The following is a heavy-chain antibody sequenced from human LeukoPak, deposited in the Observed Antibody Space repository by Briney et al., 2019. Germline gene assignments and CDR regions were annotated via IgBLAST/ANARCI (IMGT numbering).Heavy chain of an antibody. V-gene: IGHV3-33*01. CDR2: IWYDGSNK. CDR3: ARDTYDDYVPLDY. J-gene: IGHJ4*02. Sequence: PGGSLRLSCAASGFTFSSYGMHWVRQAPGKGLEWVAVIWYDGSNKYYPDSVKGRFTIYRDNSKNTLYLQMNSLRAEDTAVYYCARDTYDDYVPLDYWGQGTLVSVSS. D-gene: IGHD4-17*01. CDR1: GFTFSSYG.